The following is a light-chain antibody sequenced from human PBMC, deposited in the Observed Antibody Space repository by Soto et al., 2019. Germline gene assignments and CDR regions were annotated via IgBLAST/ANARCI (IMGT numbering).Light chain of an antibody. V-gene: IGLV1-47*01. CDR2: KNN. J-gene: IGLJ2*01. Sequence: QAVVTQPPSASGTPGQRVSISRSGSSSNIGSNYVYWYQQVPGTTPKLLIYKNNQRPSGVPDRFSGSKSGTSASLAISGLRSEDEADYYCAVWDDSLSGREVFGGGTKLTVL. CDR1: SSNIGSNY. CDR3: AVWDDSLSGREV.